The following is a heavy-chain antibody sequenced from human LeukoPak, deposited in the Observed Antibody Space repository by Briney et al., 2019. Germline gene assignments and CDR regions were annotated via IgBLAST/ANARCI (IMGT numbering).Heavy chain of an antibody. Sequence: SETLSLTCTVSGGSISSYYWGWIRQPPGKGLEWIGSIYYSGSTYYNPSLKSRVTISVDTSKNQFSLKLSSVTAADTAVYYCARRNRYSYGSHYFDYWGQGTLVTVSS. CDR3: ARRNRYSYGSHYFDY. V-gene: IGHV4-39*01. CDR2: IYYSGST. CDR1: GGSISSYY. D-gene: IGHD5-18*01. J-gene: IGHJ4*02.